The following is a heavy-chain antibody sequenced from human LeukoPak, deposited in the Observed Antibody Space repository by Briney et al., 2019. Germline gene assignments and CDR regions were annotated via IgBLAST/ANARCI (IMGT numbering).Heavy chain of an antibody. D-gene: IGHD3-10*01. Sequence: SETLSLTCAVYGGSFSGYYWSWIRQPPGKGLEWIGEIYHSGSTNYNPSLKSRVTISVDTSKNQFSLKLSSVTAADTAVYYCARARYYGSGSYLQDLYYYYGMDVWGQGTTVTVSS. V-gene: IGHV4-34*01. CDR2: IYHSGST. CDR3: ARARYYGSGSYLQDLYYYYGMDV. J-gene: IGHJ6*02. CDR1: GGSFSGYY.